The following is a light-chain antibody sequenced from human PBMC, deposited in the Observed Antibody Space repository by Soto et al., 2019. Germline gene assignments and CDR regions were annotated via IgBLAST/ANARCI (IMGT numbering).Light chain of an antibody. CDR1: KSDIGVYDF. J-gene: IGLJ1*01. CDR2: EVV. Sequence: QSALTQPPSASGSPGQSVTISCTGTKSDIGVYDFVSWYQHHPGKAPRLIIYEVVQRPSGVPDRFSGSKSGNTASLTVSGLQAADEADYYCSSLTTRFTYVFGTGTKLTVL. V-gene: IGLV2-8*01. CDR3: SSLTTRFTYV.